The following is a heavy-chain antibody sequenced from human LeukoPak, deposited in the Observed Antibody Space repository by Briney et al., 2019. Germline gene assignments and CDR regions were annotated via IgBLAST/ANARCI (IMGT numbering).Heavy chain of an antibody. V-gene: IGHV4-39*01. J-gene: IGHJ3*02. Sequence: SETLSLTCTVSGGSISSSSYYWGWIRQPPGKGLEWIGSIYYSGSTYYNPSLKSRVTISVDTSKNQFSLKLSSVTAADTAVYYCARQDCSGGSCYSGAFDIWGQGTMVTVSS. CDR2: IYYSGST. D-gene: IGHD2-15*01. CDR3: ARQDCSGGSCYSGAFDI. CDR1: GGSISSSSYY.